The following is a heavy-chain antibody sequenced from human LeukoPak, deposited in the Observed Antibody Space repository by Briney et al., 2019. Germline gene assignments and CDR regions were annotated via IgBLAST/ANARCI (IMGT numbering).Heavy chain of an antibody. Sequence: ASVKVSCKASGYTFTSYYVHWLRQAPGQGLEWMGIINPSGGSTSYAQKFQGRVTMTRDTSTSTVYMELSSLRSEDTAVYYCARGDIVVVPAAPLGDYWGQGTLVTVSS. CDR3: ARGDIVVVPAAPLGDY. J-gene: IGHJ4*02. CDR2: INPSGGST. V-gene: IGHV1-46*01. CDR1: GYTFTSYY. D-gene: IGHD2-2*01.